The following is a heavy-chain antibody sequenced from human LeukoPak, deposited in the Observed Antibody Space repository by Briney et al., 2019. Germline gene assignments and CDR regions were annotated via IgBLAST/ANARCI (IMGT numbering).Heavy chain of an antibody. J-gene: IGHJ6*03. D-gene: IGHD3-10*01. CDR2: IYYSGST. V-gene: IGHV4-39*07. CDR3: ARGPEGPWGFGELFPNYYYYYMDV. CDR1: GGSISSSSYY. Sequence: SETLSLTCTVSGGSISSSSYYWGWIRQPPGKGLEWIGSIYYSGSTYYNPSLKSRVTISVDTSKNQFSLKLSSVTAADTAVYYCARGPEGPWGFGELFPNYYYYYMDVWGKGTTVTVSS.